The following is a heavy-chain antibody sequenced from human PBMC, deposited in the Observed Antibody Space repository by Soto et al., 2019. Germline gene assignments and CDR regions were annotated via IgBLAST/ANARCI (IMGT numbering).Heavy chain of an antibody. CDR3: ARVLFPGRITMVRGVKGWYFDL. J-gene: IGHJ2*01. CDR2: ISSSSSTI. Sequence: EVQLVESGGGLVQPGGSLRLSCAASGFTFSSYSMNWVRQAPGKGLEWVSYISSSSSTIYYADSVKGRFTISRDNAKNSLYLQMNSLRAEDTAVYYCARVLFPGRITMVRGVKGWYFDLWGRGTLVTVSS. D-gene: IGHD3-10*01. V-gene: IGHV3-48*01. CDR1: GFTFSSYS.